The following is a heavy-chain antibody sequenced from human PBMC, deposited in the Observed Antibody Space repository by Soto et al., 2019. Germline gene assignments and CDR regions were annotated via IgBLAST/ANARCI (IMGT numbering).Heavy chain of an antibody. CDR3: ARLGLRLELHWFDP. D-gene: IGHD1-7*01. Sequence: QLQLQESGPGLVKPSETLSLTCTVSGGSISSSSYYWGWIRQPPGKGLEWIGSIYYSGSTYYNPSLKSRVNISVDTSKNQFSLKLSSVTAADTAVYYCARLGLRLELHWFDPWGQGTLVTVSS. J-gene: IGHJ5*02. CDR2: IYYSGST. V-gene: IGHV4-39*01. CDR1: GGSISSSSYY.